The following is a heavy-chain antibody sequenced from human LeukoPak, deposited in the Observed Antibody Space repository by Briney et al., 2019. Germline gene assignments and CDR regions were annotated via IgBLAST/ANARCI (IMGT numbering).Heavy chain of an antibody. J-gene: IGHJ6*03. D-gene: IGHD3-10*01. Sequence: SETLSLTCTVSGGSISSYYWSWIRQPPGKGLKWIGYIYYSGSTNYNPSLKSRVTISVDTSKNQFSLKLSSVTAADTAVYYCARDPGSWSAGLGYYYYMDVWGKGTTVTISS. CDR3: ARDPGSWSAGLGYYYYMDV. V-gene: IGHV4-59*01. CDR2: IYYSGST. CDR1: GGSISSYY.